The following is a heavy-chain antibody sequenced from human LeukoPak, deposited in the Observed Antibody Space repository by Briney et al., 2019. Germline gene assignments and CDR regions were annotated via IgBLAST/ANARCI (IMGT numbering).Heavy chain of an antibody. CDR2: IKQDGSEK. J-gene: IGHJ4*02. D-gene: IGHD4-17*01. CDR3: ARDLISPTVTTGYYFDY. V-gene: IGHV3-7*01. CDR1: GFTSGSYW. Sequence: GGSLRLSCAASGFTSGSYWMSWVRQAPGKGLEWVANIKQDGSEKYYVDSVKGRFTISRDNAKNSLYLQMNSLRAEDTAVYYCARDLISPTVTTGYYFDYWGQGTLVTVSS.